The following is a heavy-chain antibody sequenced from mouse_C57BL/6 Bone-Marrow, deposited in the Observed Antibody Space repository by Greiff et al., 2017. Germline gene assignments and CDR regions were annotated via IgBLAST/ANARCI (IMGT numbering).Heavy chain of an antibody. V-gene: IGHV5-6*02. D-gene: IGHD1-1*01. J-gene: IGHJ4*01. Sequence: DVMLVESGGDLVKPGGSLKLSCAASGFTFSSYGMSWVRQTPDKRLEWVATISSGGSYTYYPDSVKGRFTISRDNAKNTLYLQMSSLKSEDTAMYYCARRYYGSSFYYAMDYWGQGTSVTVSS. CDR3: ARRYYGSSFYYAMDY. CDR1: GFTFSSYG. CDR2: ISSGGSYT.